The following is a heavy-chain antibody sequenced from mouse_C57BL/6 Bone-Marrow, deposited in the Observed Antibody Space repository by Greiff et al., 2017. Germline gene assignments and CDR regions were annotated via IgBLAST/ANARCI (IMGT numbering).Heavy chain of an antibody. Sequence: VQLQQSGTVLARPGASVKMSCKTSGYTFTSYWMHWVKQRPGQGLEWIGAIYPGNSDTSYNQKFKGKAKLTAVTSASTAYMELSSLTNEDSAVYYCTPIYYYGSRPWFAYWGQGTLVTVSA. CDR2: IYPGNSDT. V-gene: IGHV1-5*01. D-gene: IGHD1-1*01. CDR3: TPIYYYGSRPWFAY. J-gene: IGHJ3*01. CDR1: GYTFTSYW.